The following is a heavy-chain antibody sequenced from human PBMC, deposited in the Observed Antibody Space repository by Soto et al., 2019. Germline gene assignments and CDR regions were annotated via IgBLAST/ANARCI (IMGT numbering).Heavy chain of an antibody. D-gene: IGHD3-3*01. CDR3: ARDARTYYDFWSGSWFDP. V-gene: IGHV1-46*01. Sequence: ASVKVSCKACGDTFTSYYMHWVGQAPGQGREWMGIINPSGGSTSYAQKFQGRVTMTRDTSTSTVYMELSSLRSEDTAVYYCARDARTYYDFWSGSWFDPWGQGTLVTVSS. CDR2: INPSGGST. CDR1: GDTFTSYY. J-gene: IGHJ5*02.